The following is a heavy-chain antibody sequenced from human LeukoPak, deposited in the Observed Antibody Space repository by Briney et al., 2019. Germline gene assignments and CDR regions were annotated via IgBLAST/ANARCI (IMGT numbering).Heavy chain of an antibody. CDR3: AQDGQARGIIPHYFDS. J-gene: IGHJ4*02. CDR2: ISGSATRT. D-gene: IGHD3-10*01. Sequence: QSGGSLRLSCAPSGFTFSSFPLTWVRQRPGKGLEWVSTISGSATRTYYADSVKGRFTISRDMSNSTLYLHMNSLRVEHTAVYHCAQDGQARGIIPHYFDSWGQGTLVTVSS. V-gene: IGHV3-23*01. CDR1: GFTFSSFP.